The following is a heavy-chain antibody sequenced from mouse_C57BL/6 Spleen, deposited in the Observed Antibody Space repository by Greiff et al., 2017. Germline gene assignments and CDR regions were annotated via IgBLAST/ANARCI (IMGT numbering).Heavy chain of an antibody. CDR1: GFTFSDYG. Sequence: EVQGVESGGGLVKPGGSLKLSCAASGFTFSDYGMHWVRQAPEKGLEWVAYISSGSSTIYYADTVKGRFTISRDNAKNTLFLQMPSLRSEDTAMYYCARNYDWYFDVWGTGTTVTVSS. J-gene: IGHJ1*03. CDR2: ISSGSSTI. V-gene: IGHV5-17*01. CDR3: ARNYDWYFDV.